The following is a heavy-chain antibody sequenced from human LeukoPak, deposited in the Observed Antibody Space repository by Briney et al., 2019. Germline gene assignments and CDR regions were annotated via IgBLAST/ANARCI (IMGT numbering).Heavy chain of an antibody. CDR2: ISSNGGST. V-gene: IGHV3-64*01. CDR1: GFTFSNYA. D-gene: IGHD2-2*01. J-gene: IGHJ4*02. CDR3: ARYRCSSTSCFVDY. Sequence: PGGSLRLSCAASGFTFSNYAMSWVRQAPGKGLEYVSAISSNGGSTYYANSVKGRFTISRDNSKNTLYLQMGSLRAEDMAVYYCARYRCSSTSCFVDYWGQGTLVTVSS.